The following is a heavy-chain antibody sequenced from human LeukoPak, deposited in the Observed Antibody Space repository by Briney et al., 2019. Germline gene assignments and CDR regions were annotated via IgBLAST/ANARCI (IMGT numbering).Heavy chain of an antibody. D-gene: IGHD6-13*01. CDR1: GGSFSGYY. V-gene: IGHV4-34*01. J-gene: IGHJ6*03. CDR2: INHSGST. Sequence: PSETLSLTCAVYGGSFSGYYWSWIRQPPWKGLEWIGEINHSGSTNYNPSLKSRVTISVDTSKNQFSLKLSSVTAADTAVYYCARGRISSWYYYYMDVWGKGTTVTVSS. CDR3: ARGRISSWYYYYMDV.